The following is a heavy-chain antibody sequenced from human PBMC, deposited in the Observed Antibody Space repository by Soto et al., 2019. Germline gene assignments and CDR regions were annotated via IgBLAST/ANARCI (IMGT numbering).Heavy chain of an antibody. CDR1: GYTFTDYY. D-gene: IGHD1-26*01. CDR2: INPSGGAT. Sequence: ASVKVSCKASGYTFTDYYMHWMRQAPGQGLEWMGIINPSGGATRYAQKFQGRVTMTRDMSITTVYMELNNLSPDDTAVYYCGRGRSGQIVVFYWGQGTPVTVSS. CDR3: GRGRSGQIVVFY. V-gene: IGHV1-46*01. J-gene: IGHJ4*02.